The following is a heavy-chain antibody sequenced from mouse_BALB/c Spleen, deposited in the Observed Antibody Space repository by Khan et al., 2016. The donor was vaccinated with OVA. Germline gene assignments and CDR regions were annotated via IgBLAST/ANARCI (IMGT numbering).Heavy chain of an antibody. D-gene: IGHD1-1*01. Sequence: VQLKESGPDLVKPGASMKISCKASGYSFTGYYIHWVKQSHGKSLEWIGRVNPNNGGTSYNQKFKGKAILTVDKSSNTAYMELRSLTPEDSAVYSCAIYHGYFDVWGAGTMVTVSS. CDR3: AIYHGYFDV. CDR2: VNPNNGGT. CDR1: GYSFTGYY. V-gene: IGHV1-26*01. J-gene: IGHJ1*01.